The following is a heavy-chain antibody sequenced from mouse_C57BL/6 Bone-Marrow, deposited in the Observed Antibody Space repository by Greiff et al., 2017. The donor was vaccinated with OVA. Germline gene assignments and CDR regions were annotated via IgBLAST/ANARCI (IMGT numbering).Heavy chain of an antibody. V-gene: IGHV1-9*01. CDR1: GYTFTGYW. CDR3: ERRRGEEAWFAY. CDR2: ILPGSGST. Sequence: QVQLKESGAELMKPGASVKLSCKATGYTFTGYWIEWVKQRPGHGLEWIGEILPGSGSTNYNEKFKGKATFTADTSSNTAYMQLSSLTTEDSAIDNCERRRGEEAWFAYWGQGTLVTVSA. J-gene: IGHJ3*01.